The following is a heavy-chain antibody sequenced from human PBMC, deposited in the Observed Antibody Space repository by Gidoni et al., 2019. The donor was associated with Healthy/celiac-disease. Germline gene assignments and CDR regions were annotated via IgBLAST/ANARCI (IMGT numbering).Heavy chain of an antibody. J-gene: IGHJ3*02. D-gene: IGHD6-13*01. CDR1: GGSFSGYY. CDR3: ARVFAAAGTTPRNDAFDI. V-gene: IGHV4-34*01. Sequence: QVLLQQWGAGLLKPSETLSLTCAVYGGSFSGYYWSWIRQPPGKGLEWIGEINHSGSTNYNPSLKSRVTISVDTSKNQFSLKLNSVTAADTAVYYCARVFAAAGTTPRNDAFDIWGQGTMVTVS. CDR2: INHSGST.